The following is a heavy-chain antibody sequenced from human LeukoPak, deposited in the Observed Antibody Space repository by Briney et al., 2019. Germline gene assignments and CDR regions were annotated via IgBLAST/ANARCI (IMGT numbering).Heavy chain of an antibody. V-gene: IGHV1-69*13. D-gene: IGHD3-22*01. CDR1: GGTFSSYA. J-gene: IGHJ3*02. CDR2: IIPIFGTA. Sequence: SVTVSFTASGGTFSSYAISWVRQAPGQGLEWMGGIIPIFGTANYAQKFQGRVTITADESTSTAYMELSSLRSEDTAVYYCARDWVYYYDSSGQGSHAFDIWGQGTMVTVSS. CDR3: ARDWVYYYDSSGQGSHAFDI.